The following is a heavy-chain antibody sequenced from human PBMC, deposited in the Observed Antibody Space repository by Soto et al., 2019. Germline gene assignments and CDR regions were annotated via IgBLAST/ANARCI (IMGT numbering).Heavy chain of an antibody. J-gene: IGHJ6*02. CDR1: GGSISSGDYY. CDR3: ARALGRRRYNHSKWKLEPYYYGMDA. CDR2: IYYSGST. V-gene: IGHV4-30-4*02. D-gene: IGHD1-1*01. Sequence: SETLSLTCTVSGGSISSGDYYWSWIRQPPGKGLEWIGYIYYSGSTYYNPSLKSRVTISVDTSKNQFSLKLRSVTAAETAVYYCARALGRRRYNHSKWKLEPYYYGMDAWGQGTPLTVSS.